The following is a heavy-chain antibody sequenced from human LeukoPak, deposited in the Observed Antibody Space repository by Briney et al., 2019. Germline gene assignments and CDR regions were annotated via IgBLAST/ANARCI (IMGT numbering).Heavy chain of an antibody. J-gene: IGHJ4*02. CDR2: ISGSGGST. CDR1: GFTFSSYG. V-gene: IGHV3-23*01. Sequence: PGGSLRLSCAASGFTFSSYGMSWVRQAPGKGLEWVSAISGSGGSTYYADSVKGRFTISRDNSKNTLYLQMNSLRAEDTAVYYCAKDARRDFGESSHFDYWGQGTLVTVSS. D-gene: IGHD3-10*01. CDR3: AKDARRDFGESSHFDY.